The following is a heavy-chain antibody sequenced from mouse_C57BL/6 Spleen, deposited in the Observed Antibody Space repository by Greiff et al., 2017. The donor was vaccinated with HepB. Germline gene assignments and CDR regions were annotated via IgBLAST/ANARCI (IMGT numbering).Heavy chain of an antibody. J-gene: IGHJ3*01. CDR2: IYPGDGDT. Sequence: VQLQQSGAELVKPGASVKISCKASGYAFTSYWMHWVKQRPGKGLEWIGQIYPGDGDTNYNGKFKGKATLTADKSSSTAYMQLSSLTSEDSAVYFSAKRMLRGFAYWGQRTLVTVSA. CDR3: AKRMLRGFAY. D-gene: IGHD1-1*01. CDR1: GYAFTSYW. V-gene: IGHV1-80*01.